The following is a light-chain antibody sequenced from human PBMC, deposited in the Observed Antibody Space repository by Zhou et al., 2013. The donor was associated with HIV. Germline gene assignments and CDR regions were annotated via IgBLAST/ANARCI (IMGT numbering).Light chain of an antibody. Sequence: EIVLTQSPDTLSLSPGERATLSCRASQSVINNDLAWYQQKPGQAPRLLIYGASSRATGIPDKFTGSGSGTDFTFTIARLEPEDFAVYYCQQYGGSPWTFGQGTKVDIK. CDR1: QSVINND. V-gene: IGKV3-20*01. CDR2: GAS. J-gene: IGKJ1*01. CDR3: QQYGGSPWT.